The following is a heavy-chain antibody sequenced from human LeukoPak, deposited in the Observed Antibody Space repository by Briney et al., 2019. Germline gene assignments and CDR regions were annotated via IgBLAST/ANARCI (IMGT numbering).Heavy chain of an antibody. Sequence: GGSLRLSCAASGFTFSSYTMSWVRQAPGKGLEWVSAISGSGGSTYYADSVKGRFTISRDNSKNTLYLQMNSLRAEDTAVYYCAKAGDSGVSSGYYYVHLYYWGQGTQVSVSS. CDR1: GFTFSSYT. D-gene: IGHD3-22*01. J-gene: IGHJ4*02. CDR3: AKAGDSGVSSGYYYVHLYY. CDR2: ISGSGGST. V-gene: IGHV3-23*01.